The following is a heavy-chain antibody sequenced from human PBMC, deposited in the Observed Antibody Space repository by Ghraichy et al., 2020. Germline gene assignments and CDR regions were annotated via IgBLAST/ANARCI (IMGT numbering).Heavy chain of an antibody. Sequence: SQTLSLTCTVSGGSISSSSYYWGWIRQPPGKGLEWIGSIYYSGSTYYNTSLKSRVTISVDTSKNQFSLKLSSVTAADTAVYYCARGPRSLLEMATNFDYWGQGTLVTVSS. V-gene: IGHV4-39*01. CDR1: GGSISSSSYY. CDR3: ARGPRSLLEMATNFDY. J-gene: IGHJ4*02. D-gene: IGHD5-24*01. CDR2: IYYSGST.